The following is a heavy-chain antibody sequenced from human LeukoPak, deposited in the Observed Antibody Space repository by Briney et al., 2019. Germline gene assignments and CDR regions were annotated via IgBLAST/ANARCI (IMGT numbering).Heavy chain of an antibody. J-gene: IGHJ4*02. V-gene: IGHV4-34*01. CDR1: GGSFSGYY. Sequence: ETLSLTCAVYGGSFSGYYWSWIRQPPGKGLEWIGEINHSGSTNYNPSLKSRVTISVDTSKDQFSLKLSSVTAADTAVYYCARTYGDYNPFDYWGQGTLVTVSS. CDR2: INHSGST. D-gene: IGHD4-17*01. CDR3: ARTYGDYNPFDY.